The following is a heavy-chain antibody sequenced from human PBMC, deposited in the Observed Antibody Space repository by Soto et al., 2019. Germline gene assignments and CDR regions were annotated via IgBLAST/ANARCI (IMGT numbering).Heavy chain of an antibody. Sequence: EVQLLESGGGLVQPGGSLRLSCAASGFTFSSYTMSWVRQGPGKGLEWVSGISSSGGSTVYADSVKGRFTISRDNFKNPLYLQMNSLRAEDTAVYYCATGWGDYWGQGTQVTVSS. V-gene: IGHV3-23*01. J-gene: IGHJ4*02. CDR3: ATGWGDY. CDR1: GFTFSSYT. D-gene: IGHD7-27*01. CDR2: ISSSGGST.